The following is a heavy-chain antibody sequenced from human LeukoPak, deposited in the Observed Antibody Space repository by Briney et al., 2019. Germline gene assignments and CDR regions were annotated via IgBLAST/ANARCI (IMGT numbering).Heavy chain of an antibody. CDR3: ARQSNYYDSSGYYFDY. V-gene: IGHV5-51*01. CDR1: GYSFTSYW. Sequence: GESPKISCKGSGYSFTSYWIGWVRQMPGKGLEWMGIIYPGDSDTRYSPSFQGQVTISADKSISTAYLQWSSLKASDTAMYYCARQSNYYDSSGYYFDYWGQGTLVTVSS. J-gene: IGHJ4*02. CDR2: IYPGDSDT. D-gene: IGHD3-22*01.